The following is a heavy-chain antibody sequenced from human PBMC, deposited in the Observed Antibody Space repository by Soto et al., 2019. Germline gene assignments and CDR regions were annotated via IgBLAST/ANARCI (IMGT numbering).Heavy chain of an antibody. CDR2: IYGGGNGP. V-gene: IGHV3-23*01. CDR1: GFTFSDFA. D-gene: IGHD2-2*03. CDR3: AKMEGMDPWAYSFDS. Sequence: EVQVLESGGGLVQPGGSLRLSCAATGFTFSDFAMSWVRQAPGKGLEWVSRIYGGGNGPHYADSVKGRVTISRDNSKNTLYLQKNSRRAEDTAVYYCAKMEGMDPWAYSFDSWGQGTLVTVSS. J-gene: IGHJ4*02.